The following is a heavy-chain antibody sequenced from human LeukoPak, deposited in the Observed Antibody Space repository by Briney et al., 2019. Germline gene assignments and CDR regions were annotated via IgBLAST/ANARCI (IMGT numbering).Heavy chain of an antibody. CDR3: ASSYYYGSGSYYNRNYYYGMDV. Sequence: PGRSLRLSCAASGFTFSSYGMHWVRQAPGKGLEWVAVIWYDGSNKYYADSVKGRFTISRDNSKNTLYLQMNSLRAEDTAVYYCASSYYYGSGSYYNRNYYYGMDVWGKGTTVTVSS. D-gene: IGHD3-10*01. CDR2: IWYDGSNK. J-gene: IGHJ6*04. CDR1: GFTFSSYG. V-gene: IGHV3-33*01.